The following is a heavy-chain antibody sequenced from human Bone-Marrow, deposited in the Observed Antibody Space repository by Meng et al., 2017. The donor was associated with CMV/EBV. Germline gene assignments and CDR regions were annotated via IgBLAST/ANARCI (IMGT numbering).Heavy chain of an antibody. CDR1: TFSSYA. CDR2: IIPIFGAA. V-gene: IGHV1-69*05. CDR3: ARSASGQQLVRGDYFDY. D-gene: IGHD6-13*01. Sequence: TFSSYAISWVRQAHGQGLEWMGGIIPIFGAANYAQKFQGRVTISMDESTSTAYMELSSLRSEDTAVYYCARSASGQQLVRGDYFDYWGQGTLVTVSS. J-gene: IGHJ4*02.